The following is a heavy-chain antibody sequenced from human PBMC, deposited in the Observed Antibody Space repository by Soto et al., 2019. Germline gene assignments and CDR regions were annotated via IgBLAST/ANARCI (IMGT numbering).Heavy chain of an antibody. Sequence: TSETLSLTCAVSGGSISSGGYSWSWIRQPPGKGLEWIGYIYHSGSTYYNPSLKSRVTISVDRSKNQFSLKLSSVTAADTAVYYCAREDSSGYKFLDYWGQGTLVTVSS. CDR3: AREDSSGYKFLDY. J-gene: IGHJ4*02. CDR1: GGSISSGGYS. CDR2: IYHSGST. D-gene: IGHD3-22*01. V-gene: IGHV4-30-2*01.